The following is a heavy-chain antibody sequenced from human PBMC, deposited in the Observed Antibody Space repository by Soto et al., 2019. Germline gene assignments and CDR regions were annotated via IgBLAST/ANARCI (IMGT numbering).Heavy chain of an antibody. CDR3: ARIPYSSGWAIDY. CDR1: GFTFHTYA. Sequence: QVQVVESGGGVVQPGRSLRLSCAASGFTFHTYAMHWVRQAPGKGLEWEALISYDGSDKYYADSVKGRFTISRDNSKNTLYLRMNSLRPEDTAVYYCARIPYSSGWAIDYWGQGTLVTVSS. D-gene: IGHD6-19*01. J-gene: IGHJ4*02. CDR2: ISYDGSDK. V-gene: IGHV3-30*03.